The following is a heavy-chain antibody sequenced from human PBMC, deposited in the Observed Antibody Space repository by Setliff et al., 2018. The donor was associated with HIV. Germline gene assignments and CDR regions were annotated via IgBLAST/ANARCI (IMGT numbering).Heavy chain of an antibody. D-gene: IGHD3-10*01. J-gene: IGHJ5*02. CDR3: ARRIDDSGSFPDKNWFDT. CDR2: INHSGST. CDR1: GGSFNGYY. Sequence: PSETLSLTCAVYGGSFNGYYWSWIRQPPGKGLEWIGEINHSGSTNYNPSLKSRVTMSLDTSKDRFSLRLTSVTAADTAVYYCARRIDDSGSFPDKNWFDTWGQGSLVTVSS. V-gene: IGHV4-34*10.